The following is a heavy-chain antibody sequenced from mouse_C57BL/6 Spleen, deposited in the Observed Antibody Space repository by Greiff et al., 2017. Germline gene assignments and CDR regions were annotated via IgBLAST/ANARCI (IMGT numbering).Heavy chain of an antibody. CDR1: GFTFSSYG. V-gene: IGHV5-6*01. Sequence: EVHLVESGGDLVKPGGSLKISCAASGFTFSSYGMSWVRQTPDTRLEWVATISSCGSYTYYQDSVKGRFTISRDNAKNNLYLQMSSLKSEDTAMYYCARRPTVVSTGFGCWGQSTTLTVST. D-gene: IGHD1-1*01. CDR3: ARRPTVVSTGFGC. CDR2: ISSCGSYT. J-gene: IGHJ2*01.